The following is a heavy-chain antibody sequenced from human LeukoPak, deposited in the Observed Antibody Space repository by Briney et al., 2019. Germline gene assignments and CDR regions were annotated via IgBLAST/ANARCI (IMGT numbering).Heavy chain of an antibody. CDR3: AREWGRGYSYDH. V-gene: IGHV3-74*01. CDR1: GFTFSSYW. Sequence: QPGGSQRLSSAASGFTFSSYWMHWVRQAPGKGLVWVSRIDSDGSSTNYADSVKGRFTVSRDNAKNTLYLQMNSLRAEDTAVYYCAREWGRGYSYDHWGQGTPVIVSS. D-gene: IGHD5-18*01. CDR2: IDSDGSST. J-gene: IGHJ4*02.